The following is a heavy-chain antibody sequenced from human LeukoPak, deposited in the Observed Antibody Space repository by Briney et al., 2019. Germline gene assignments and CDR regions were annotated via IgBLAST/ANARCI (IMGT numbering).Heavy chain of an antibody. D-gene: IGHD4-17*01. Sequence: GGSLRLSCAASGFTFSSYEMNWVRQAPGKGLEWVSYICSSGSTIYYADSVKGRFTISRDNAKNSLYLQMNSLRAEDTAVYYCARDTGRYGDYLPGLDYWGQGTLVTVSS. CDR3: ARDTGRYGDYLPGLDY. CDR2: ICSSGSTI. J-gene: IGHJ4*02. V-gene: IGHV3-48*03. CDR1: GFTFSSYE.